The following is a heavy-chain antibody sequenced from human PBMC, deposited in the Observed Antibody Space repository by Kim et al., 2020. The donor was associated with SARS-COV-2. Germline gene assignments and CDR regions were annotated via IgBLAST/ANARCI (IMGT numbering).Heavy chain of an antibody. J-gene: IGHJ6*02. D-gene: IGHD3-10*01. V-gene: IGHV1-69*13. CDR2: IIPIFGTA. CDR3: ASRELKPYITMVRGVIIENKLYYYYYGMDV. CDR1: GGTFSSYA. Sequence: SVKVSCKASGGTFSSYAISWVRQAPGQGLEWMGGIIPIFGTANYAQKFQGRVTITADESTSTAYMELSSLRSEDTAVYYCASRELKPYITMVRGVIIENKLYYYYYGMDVWGQGTTVTVSS.